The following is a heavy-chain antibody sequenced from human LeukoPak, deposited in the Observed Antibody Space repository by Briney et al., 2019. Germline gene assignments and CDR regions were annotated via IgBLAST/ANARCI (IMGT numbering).Heavy chain of an antibody. CDR1: GFSFSDYY. Sequence: PGGPLRLSCVACGFSFSDYYMSWIRQAPGRGLEWISYISGSGSDLYYADSVKGRFTISRDNANNSLYLQMNSLRAEDTAVYYCARSIGYYYTMDVWGQGTTVTVSS. D-gene: IGHD3-22*01. CDR2: ISGSGSDL. V-gene: IGHV3-11*01. J-gene: IGHJ6*02. CDR3: ARSIGYYYTMDV.